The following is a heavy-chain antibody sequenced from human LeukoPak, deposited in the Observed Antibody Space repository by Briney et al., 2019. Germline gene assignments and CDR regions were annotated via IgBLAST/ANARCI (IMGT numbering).Heavy chain of an antibody. CDR2: INPSGGST. Sequence: GASVKVSCKASGCTFTSYYMHWVRQAPGQGLEWMGIINPSGGSTSYAQKFQGRVTMTVDTSTSTVYMELSSLRAEDTAVYYCARDRQGGYSGSYYGGYWGQGTLVTVSS. V-gene: IGHV1-46*01. CDR1: GCTFTSYY. D-gene: IGHD1-26*01. CDR3: ARDRQGGYSGSYYGGY. J-gene: IGHJ4*02.